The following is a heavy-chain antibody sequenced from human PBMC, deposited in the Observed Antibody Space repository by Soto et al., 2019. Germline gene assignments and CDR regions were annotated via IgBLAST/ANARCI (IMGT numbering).Heavy chain of an antibody. D-gene: IGHD3-9*01. CDR3: ARHLKTGYYKLGLDS. CDR1: GYSFTNYW. CDR2: IDPSDSYT. Sequence: EVQLVQSGAEVKKPGESLRISCKGSGYSFTNYWISWVRQMPGKGLEWMGRIDPSDSYTNYSPSFQGHVTISADKSISIAYVQWSSLEASDTAVYYCARHLKTGYYKLGLDSWGQGTLITVSS. V-gene: IGHV5-10-1*03. J-gene: IGHJ5*02.